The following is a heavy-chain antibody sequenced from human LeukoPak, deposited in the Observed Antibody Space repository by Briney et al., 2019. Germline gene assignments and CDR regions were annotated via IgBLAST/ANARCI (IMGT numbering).Heavy chain of an antibody. Sequence: GGSLRLSCAASGFTFSTYTMNWVRQAPGKGLEWVSSISSTRSYIYYADSVKGRFTISRDNAKNSLYLQMDSLRAEDTAVYYCARGASGAYCGGDCYANYYYYGLDVWGQGTTVIVSS. CDR3: ARGASGAYCGGDCYANYYYYGLDV. D-gene: IGHD2-21*02. CDR1: GFTFSTYT. J-gene: IGHJ6*02. CDR2: ISSTRSYI. V-gene: IGHV3-21*01.